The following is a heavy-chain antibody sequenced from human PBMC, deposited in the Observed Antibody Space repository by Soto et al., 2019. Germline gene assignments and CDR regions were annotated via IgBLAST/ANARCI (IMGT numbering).Heavy chain of an antibody. Sequence: RGESLKISCKGSGYSFTSYWISWVRQVPGKGLEWMGRIDPSDSYTNYSPSFQGHVTISADKSISTAYLQWSSLKASDTAMYYCATEGYSGYEVAFDYWGQGTLVTVSS. V-gene: IGHV5-10-1*01. D-gene: IGHD5-12*01. CDR3: ATEGYSGYEVAFDY. J-gene: IGHJ4*02. CDR1: GYSFTSYW. CDR2: IDPSDSYT.